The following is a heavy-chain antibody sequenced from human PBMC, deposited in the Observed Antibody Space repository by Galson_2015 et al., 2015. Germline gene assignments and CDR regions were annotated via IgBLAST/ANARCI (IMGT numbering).Heavy chain of an antibody. Sequence: SLRLSCAASGFTFTSYAMSWVRQAPGRGLQWVSAISGSGRSTYSADSVKGRFTISRDNSKNTLYLQMNSLRAEDTAVYYCAKWGSYCDFWRVSFDPFDIWGQGTVVAVSS. J-gene: IGHJ3*02. CDR2: ISGSGRST. CDR1: GFTFTSYA. CDR3: AKWGSYCDFWRVSFDPFDI. D-gene: IGHD3-3*01. V-gene: IGHV3-23*01.